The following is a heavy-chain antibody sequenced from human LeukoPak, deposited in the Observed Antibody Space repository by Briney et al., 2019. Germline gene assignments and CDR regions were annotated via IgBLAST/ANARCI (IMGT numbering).Heavy chain of an antibody. CDR3: AKDRYIYGYLFEY. V-gene: IGHV3-23*01. CDR1: GFTFSSYA. D-gene: IGHD5-18*01. CDR2: ISGSGGNT. J-gene: IGHJ4*02. Sequence: GGSLRLSCAASGFTFSSYAMSWVRQAPGKGLEWVSAISGSGGNTYYADSVKGRFTISRDNSKNTLYLQMSSLRPEDTAVYYCAKDRYIYGYLFEYWGQGTPVTVSS.